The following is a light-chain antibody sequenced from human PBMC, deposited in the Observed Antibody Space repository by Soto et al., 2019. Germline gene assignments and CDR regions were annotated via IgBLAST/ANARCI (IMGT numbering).Light chain of an antibody. V-gene: IGKV1-39*01. CDR1: QSIRTY. J-gene: IGKJ2*01. Sequence: DNRLTQSPSSLSASVGDRVTITCRASQSIRTYLNWYQQKPGKAPKLLIYAASTFQSGVPSRFSGIGSGTDFTLTINSLQLEDFATYYCQQSHNTPYTFGQGTKLEIK. CDR2: AAS. CDR3: QQSHNTPYT.